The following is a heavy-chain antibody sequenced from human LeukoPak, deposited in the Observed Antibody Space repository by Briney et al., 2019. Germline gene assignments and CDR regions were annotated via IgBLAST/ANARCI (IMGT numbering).Heavy chain of an antibody. CDR2: IYSGGST. D-gene: IGHD5-24*01. CDR3: ARDLGDGYNYANFDY. CDR1: GFSVVSKY. J-gene: IGHJ4*02. Sequence: GGSLRLSCAASGFSVVSKYMNWVRQAPGKGLEWVSVIYSGGSTYYADSVKGRFTISRDTSKNTVDLQMNSLRAEDTAVYYCARDLGDGYNYANFDYWGQGTLVTVSS. V-gene: IGHV3-66*01.